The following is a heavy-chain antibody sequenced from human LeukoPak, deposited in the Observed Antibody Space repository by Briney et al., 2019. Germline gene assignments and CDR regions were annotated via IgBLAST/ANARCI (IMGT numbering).Heavy chain of an antibody. J-gene: IGHJ6*03. CDR3: AKDRKRSAITMIRGVRGYSYYYMDV. V-gene: IGHV3-30*02. D-gene: IGHD3-10*01. CDR2: IRYDGGNK. CDR1: GFTFNTYG. Sequence: GGSLRLSCAASGFTFNTYGMHWVRQAPGKGLEWVAFIRYDGGNKYYADSVKGRFTISRDNSKNTLYLQMNSLRTEDTAVYYCAKDRKRSAITMIRGVRGYSYYYMDVWGKGTTVTISS.